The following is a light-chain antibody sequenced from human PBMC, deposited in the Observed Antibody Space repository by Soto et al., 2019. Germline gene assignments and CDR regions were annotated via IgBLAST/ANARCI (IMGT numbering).Light chain of an antibody. Sequence: EIVLTQSPATLSLSPGERATLSCRASQSVSSFLAWYQQKPGQAPRLLIYDASNRTTGIPARFSGSGSGTDFTLTISSLEPEDFAVYYCQQRSYWPHTFGQGTKPEIK. CDR1: QSVSSF. CDR3: QQRSYWPHT. V-gene: IGKV3-11*01. J-gene: IGKJ2*01. CDR2: DAS.